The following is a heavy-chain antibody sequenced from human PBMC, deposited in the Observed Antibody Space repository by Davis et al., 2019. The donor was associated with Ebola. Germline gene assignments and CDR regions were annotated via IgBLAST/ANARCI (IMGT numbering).Heavy chain of an antibody. CDR1: GFTFSSYG. D-gene: IGHD3-9*01. Sequence: GESLKISCAASGFTFSSYGMHWVRQAPGKGLEWVAVIWYDGSNKYYADSVKGRFTISRDNAKNSLYLQMNSLRAEDTALYYCAKGYDILTGPFDYWGQGTLVTVSS. V-gene: IGHV3-33*03. CDR3: AKGYDILTGPFDY. J-gene: IGHJ4*02. CDR2: IWYDGSNK.